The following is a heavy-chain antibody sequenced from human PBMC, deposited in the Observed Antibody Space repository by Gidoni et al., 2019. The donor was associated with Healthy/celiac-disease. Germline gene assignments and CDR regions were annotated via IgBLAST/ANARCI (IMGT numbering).Heavy chain of an antibody. CDR2: ISYDGINK. CDR3: AREDTAMVTEYYFDY. D-gene: IGHD5-18*01. V-gene: IGHV3-30-3*01. J-gene: IGHJ4*02. CDR1: GFTLSSYA. Sequence: QVQLVESGGGVVQPGRALRLSCAASGFTLSSYAMHWVRQAPGKGLEWVAFISYDGINKYYADSVNGRFTISRDNSKNTLYLQMNSPRAEDTAVYYCAREDTAMVTEYYFDYWGQGTLVTVSS.